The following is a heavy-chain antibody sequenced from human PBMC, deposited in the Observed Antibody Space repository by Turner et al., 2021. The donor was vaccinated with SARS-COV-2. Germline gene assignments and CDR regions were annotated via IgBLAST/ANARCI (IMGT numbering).Heavy chain of an antibody. CDR1: GFILSSYG. D-gene: IGHD4-4*01. CDR2: TEYNGSNE. CDR3: AGQQGAYSIPMYYFDY. V-gene: IGHV3-30*03. J-gene: IGHJ4*02. Sequence: QVRLAVSSRGVFLPGWSVVPSCAGSGFILSSYGMDWGCQGTGKGMGWVAVTEYNGSNEDDADSVKGRITITRDNSRKAKKLQKNCLSAGDTAVGYCAGQQGAYSIPMYYFDYWGQGTLVTVSS.